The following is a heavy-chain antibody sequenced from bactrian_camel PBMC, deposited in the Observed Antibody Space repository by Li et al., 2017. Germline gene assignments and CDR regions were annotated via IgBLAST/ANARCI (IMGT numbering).Heavy chain of an antibody. CDR1: GFTFRSYV. Sequence: VQLVESGGGLVQPGGSLRLSCAPTGFTFRSYVMGWVRQAPGKGLEWVSSINNGAFQTTYYSDSAKDRFTVSRDDAKNTLYLQLNSLKTEDTAMYYCARFRPPRSLVVPTAFDYWGQGTQVTVS. CDR2: INNGAFQTT. J-gene: IGHJ4*01. CDR3: ARFRPPRSLVVPTAFDY. D-gene: IGHD2*01. V-gene: IGHV3S40*01.